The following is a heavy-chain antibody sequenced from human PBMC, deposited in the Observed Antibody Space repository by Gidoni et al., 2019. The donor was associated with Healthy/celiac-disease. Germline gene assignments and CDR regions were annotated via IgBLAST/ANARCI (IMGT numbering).Heavy chain of an antibody. V-gene: IGHV3-23*01. Sequence: VQLLESGGGLVQPGGSLRLFCTAAGFPFTSSAMSWVRTAPGNGLEWVVAIIGRGGSTYYADSVKGRFTISRDNSKNTLYLQMNSLRAEDTAVYYCAKPLYDYSNYAVYYGIDVWGQGTTVTVSS. J-gene: IGHJ6*02. D-gene: IGHD4-4*01. CDR1: GFPFTSSA. CDR2: IIGRGGST. CDR3: AKPLYDYSNYAVYYGIDV.